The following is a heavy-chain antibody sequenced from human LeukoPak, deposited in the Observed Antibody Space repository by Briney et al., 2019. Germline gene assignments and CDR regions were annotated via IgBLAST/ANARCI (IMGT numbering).Heavy chain of an antibody. V-gene: IGHV1-18*01. Sequence: ASVKVSCKASGYTFTSYGINWVRQAPGQGLEWMGWISAYNGNTKYAQKLQGRVTMTTDTSTSTAYMELRSLRSDDTAVYYCAREKSSGWYGGSAFDIWGQGTMVTVSS. CDR3: AREKSSGWYGGSAFDI. D-gene: IGHD6-19*01. CDR1: GYTFTSYG. CDR2: ISAYNGNT. J-gene: IGHJ3*02.